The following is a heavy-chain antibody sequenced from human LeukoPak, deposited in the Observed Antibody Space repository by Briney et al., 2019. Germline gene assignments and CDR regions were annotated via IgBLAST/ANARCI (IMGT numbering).Heavy chain of an antibody. D-gene: IGHD3-16*02. CDR3: ARNQLDYDYVWGSYRPAGY. J-gene: IGHJ4*02. CDR2: ISGSGGST. Sequence: TGGSLRLSCAASGFTFSSYAMSWVRQAPGKGLEWVSAISGSGGSTYYADSVKGRFTISRDNSKNTLYLQMNSLRAEDTAVYYCARNQLDYDYVWGSYRPAGYWGQGTLVTVSS. V-gene: IGHV3-23*01. CDR1: GFTFSSYA.